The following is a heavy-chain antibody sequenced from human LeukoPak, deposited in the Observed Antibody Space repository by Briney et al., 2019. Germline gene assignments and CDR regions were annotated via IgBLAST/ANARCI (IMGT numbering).Heavy chain of an antibody. D-gene: IGHD3-3*01. J-gene: IGHJ4*02. CDR2: INHSGST. CDR1: GGSFSGYY. V-gene: IGHV4-34*01. Sequence: SETLSLTCAVYGGSFSGYYWSWIRQPPGKGLEWIGEINHSGSTKYHPSLKSRVIISVDTSKNQFSLKLSSVTAADTAVYYCARAARRITIFGVVSLGYYFDYWGQGTLVTVSS. CDR3: ARAARRITIFGVVSLGYYFDY.